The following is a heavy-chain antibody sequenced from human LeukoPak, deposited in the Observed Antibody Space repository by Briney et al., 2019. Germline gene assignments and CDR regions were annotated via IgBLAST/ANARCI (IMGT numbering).Heavy chain of an antibody. D-gene: IGHD4-11*01. V-gene: IGHV1-8*03. Sequence: GASVKVSCKASGYTFTSYDINWVRQATGQGLEWMGWMNPNSGNTGYAQKFQGRVTITRNTSISTAYMELSRLRSDDTAVYYCARDSDHDSKSPWGQGTLVAVSS. J-gene: IGHJ5*02. CDR1: GYTFTSYD. CDR2: MNPNSGNT. CDR3: ARDSDHDSKSP.